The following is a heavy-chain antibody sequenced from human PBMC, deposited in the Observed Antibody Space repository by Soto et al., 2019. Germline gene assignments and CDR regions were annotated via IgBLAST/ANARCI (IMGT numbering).Heavy chain of an antibody. Sequence: NPSETLSLTCSVSGGSVSSGSYYWGWIRQTPGRGLEWIASMYHGGTTYSNPSLNSRVTISVDTSKNQSSLRLTSVTAADAAVYYCARRGVRAAATNWFEPWGPGTLVTVFS. CDR3: ARRGVRAAATNWFEP. D-gene: IGHD6-13*01. CDR2: MYHGGTT. V-gene: IGHV4-39*01. CDR1: GGSVSSGSYY. J-gene: IGHJ5*02.